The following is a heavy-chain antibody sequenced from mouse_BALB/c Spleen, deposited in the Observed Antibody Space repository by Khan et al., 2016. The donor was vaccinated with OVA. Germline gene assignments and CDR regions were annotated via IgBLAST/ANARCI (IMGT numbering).Heavy chain of an antibody. Sequence: QVQLKQSGPGLVAPSQSLSITCTVSGFSLTDYGVNWVRQPPGKGLEWLGMIWGDGSTDYNSALKSRLSITKDNSKSQVFLKMNSLQTDDTVRYYCASNYYGSSFYFDYWGQGTTLTVSS. V-gene: IGHV2-6-7*01. CDR3: ASNYYGSSFYFDY. CDR1: GFSLTDYG. D-gene: IGHD1-1*01. CDR2: IWGDGST. J-gene: IGHJ2*01.